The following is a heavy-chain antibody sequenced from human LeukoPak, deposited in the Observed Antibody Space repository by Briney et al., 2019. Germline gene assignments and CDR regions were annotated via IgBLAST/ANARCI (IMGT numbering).Heavy chain of an antibody. CDR2: IRNDGIDK. V-gene: IGHV3-30*02. J-gene: IGHJ5*02. D-gene: IGHD3-3*01. Sequence: GGSLRLSCAASGFTFSSYGMHWVRQAPGKGLEWVAFIRNDGIDKYHADSVKGRFTISRDNSKNTLYLQMNSLRAEDTAVYYCAKVPSISRWFDLWGQGTLVSVSS. CDR3: AKVPSISRWFDL. CDR1: GFTFSSYG.